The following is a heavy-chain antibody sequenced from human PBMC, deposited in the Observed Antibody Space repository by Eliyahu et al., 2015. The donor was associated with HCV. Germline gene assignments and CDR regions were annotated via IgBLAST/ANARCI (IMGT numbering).Heavy chain of an antibody. Sequence: EVQLLESGGGLVQPGGSLRLSCAASGFTFSDYAMSWVRQAPGKGLEWVSVIYSGGSSTYYADSVKGRFTISRDNSKSTLYLQMNTLRAEDTALYYCAKVRTDLHSYYFDYWGQGALVTVSS. J-gene: IGHJ4*02. CDR1: GFTFSDYA. D-gene: IGHD2-15*01. CDR2: IYSGGSST. V-gene: IGHV3-23*03. CDR3: AKVRTDLHSYYFDY.